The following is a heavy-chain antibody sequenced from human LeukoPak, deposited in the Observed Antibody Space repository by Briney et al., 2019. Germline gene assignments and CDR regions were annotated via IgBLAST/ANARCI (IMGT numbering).Heavy chain of an antibody. Sequence: GGSLRLSCAASGFTFSASAIHWVRQASGKGLEWVGRIRSKANNYATAYAASVKDRFVISRDDSKNTAYLQVSSLKTEDTAVYYCTRQIVGSYGDYGFDYWGQGTLVTVSS. D-gene: IGHD4-17*01. CDR1: GFTFSASA. CDR3: TRQIVGSYGDYGFDY. CDR2: IRSKANNYAT. V-gene: IGHV3-73*01. J-gene: IGHJ4*02.